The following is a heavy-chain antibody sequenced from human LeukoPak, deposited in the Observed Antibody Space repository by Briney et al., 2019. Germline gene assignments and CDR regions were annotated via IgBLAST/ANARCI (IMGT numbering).Heavy chain of an antibody. CDR2: INHSGST. V-gene: IGHV4-34*01. J-gene: IGHJ4*02. CDR3: AGLGAVVTPDY. CDR1: GGSFSGYY. Sequence: PSETLSLTCAVYGGSFSGYYWSWIRQPPGKGLEWIGEINHSGSTNYNPSLKSRVTISVDTSKNQFSLKLSSVTAADTAVYYCAGLGAVVTPDYWGQGTLVTVPS. D-gene: IGHD2-21*02.